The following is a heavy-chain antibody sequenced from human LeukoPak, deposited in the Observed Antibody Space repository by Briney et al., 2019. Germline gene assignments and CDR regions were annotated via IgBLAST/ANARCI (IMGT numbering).Heavy chain of an antibody. J-gene: IGHJ4*02. CDR2: IIPIFGTA. V-gene: IGHV1-69*05. Sequence: ASVKVSCKASGGTFSSYAISWVRQAPGQGLEWVGGIIPIFGTANYAQKFQGRVTITTDESTSTAYMELSSLRSEDTAVYYCARDEGDSSSSVSFDYWGQGTLVTVSS. CDR3: ARDEGDSSSSVSFDY. D-gene: IGHD6-6*01. CDR1: GGTFSSYA.